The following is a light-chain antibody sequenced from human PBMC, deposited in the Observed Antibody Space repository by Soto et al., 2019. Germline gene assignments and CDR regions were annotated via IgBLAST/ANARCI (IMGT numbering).Light chain of an antibody. CDR1: QSVDNW. CDR3: QQYDNLPPGFT. CDR2: DAF. J-gene: IGKJ3*01. Sequence: DIQMTQSPPTLSASVGDRVTITCRASQSVDNWLAWYQQKPGKAPELLIYDAFSLKSGVSSRFSGSRSGTEFALTISSLQPDDSATYYCQQYDNLPPGFTFGPGTKVDIK. V-gene: IGKV1-5*01.